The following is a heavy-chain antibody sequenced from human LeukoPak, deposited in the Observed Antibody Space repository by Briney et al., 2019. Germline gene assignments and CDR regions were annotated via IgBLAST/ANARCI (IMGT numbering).Heavy chain of an antibody. CDR1: GGSISSYY. V-gene: IGHV4-34*01. Sequence: SSETLSLTCTVSGGSISSYYWSWIRQPPGKGLEWIGEINHSGSTNYNPSLKSRVTISVDTSKNQFSLKLSSVTAADTAVYYCARGSPGDYYGSGNFDYWGQGTLVTVSS. CDR2: INHSGST. J-gene: IGHJ4*02. D-gene: IGHD3-10*01. CDR3: ARGSPGDYYGSGNFDY.